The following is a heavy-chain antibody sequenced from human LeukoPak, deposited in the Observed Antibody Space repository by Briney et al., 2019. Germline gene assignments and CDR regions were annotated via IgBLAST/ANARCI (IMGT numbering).Heavy chain of an antibody. D-gene: IGHD6-13*01. CDR1: GFTFSSFG. J-gene: IGHJ5*02. CDR3: VRGVGVSRFNYFDP. CDR2: IWYDVSNK. V-gene: IGHV3-33*01. Sequence: PGGSLRLSCAASGFTFSSFGMHWVRQAPGKGLEGVAVIWYDVSNKYYADSVKGRFTVSRDNSNNPLFLQMNSLRDDDTAVYYCVRGVGVSRFNYFDPWGQGTLVIVSS.